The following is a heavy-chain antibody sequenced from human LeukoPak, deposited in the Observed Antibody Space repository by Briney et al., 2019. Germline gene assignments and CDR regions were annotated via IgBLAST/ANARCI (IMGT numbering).Heavy chain of an antibody. CDR3: ARTVRGRYYDSSGYPDH. D-gene: IGHD3-22*01. V-gene: IGHV3-7*01. J-gene: IGHJ5*02. CDR2: IKQDGSEK. Sequence: GGSLRLSCAASGFTFSSYSMNWVRQAPGKGLERVANIKQDGSEKYYVDSVSGRFTISRDNAKNSLYLQMNSLRAEDTAVYYCARTVRGRYYDSSGYPDHWGQGTLVTVSS. CDR1: GFTFSSYS.